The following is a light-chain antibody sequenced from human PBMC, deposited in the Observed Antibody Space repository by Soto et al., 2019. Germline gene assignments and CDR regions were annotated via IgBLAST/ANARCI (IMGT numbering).Light chain of an antibody. V-gene: IGLV1-51*01. J-gene: IGLJ1*01. CDR3: GSWDSSLSAYV. CDR2: DDN. CDR1: SSNIGGNS. Sequence: QSVLTQPPSVSAARGQKVTISCSGGSSNIGGNSVSWHQQLPGTAPKLLIYDDNKRPSGIPDRFSGSKSGTSATLGITGFQTGDEADYYCGSWDSSLSAYVFGTGTKVTVL.